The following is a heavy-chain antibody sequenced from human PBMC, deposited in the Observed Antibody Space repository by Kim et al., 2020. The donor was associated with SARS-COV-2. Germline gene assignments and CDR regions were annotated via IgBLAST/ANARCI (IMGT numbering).Heavy chain of an antibody. Sequence: SGKVRFTISIDNAKNSLYLQMNSLRAEDTAVYYCARERYDLTYYYGMDVWGQGTTVTVSS. D-gene: IGHD1-1*01. V-gene: IGHV3-11*05. CDR3: ARERYDLTYYYGMDV. J-gene: IGHJ6*02.